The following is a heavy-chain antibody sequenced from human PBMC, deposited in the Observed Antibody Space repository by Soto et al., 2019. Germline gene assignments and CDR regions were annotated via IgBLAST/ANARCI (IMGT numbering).Heavy chain of an antibody. D-gene: IGHD1-26*01. CDR3: VRDDVGVGIDY. CDR1: GFTFSSYW. Sequence: GGSLRLSCAASGFTFSSYWMHWVRQVPGKGLVWVSHIDSDGNSTTYADPVKGRFTISRDNAKNTVYLQMNSLRAEDTAVYYCVRDDVGVGIDYWGLGTLVTVSS. J-gene: IGHJ4*02. CDR2: IDSDGNST. V-gene: IGHV3-74*03.